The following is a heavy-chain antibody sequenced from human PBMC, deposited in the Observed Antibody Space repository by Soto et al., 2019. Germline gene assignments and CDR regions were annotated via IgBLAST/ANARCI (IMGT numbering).Heavy chain of an antibody. J-gene: IGHJ6*03. V-gene: IGHV3-48*02. CDR3: ARSGICSGQCQAYYYYYMDV. CDR1: GFTFSSYS. Sequence: PGGSLRLSCAASGFTFSSYSMNWVRQAPGKGLEWVSYISSSSSTIYYADSVKGRFTISRDNAKNSLYLQMNSLRDEDTAVYYCARSGICSGQCQAYYYYYMDVWGKGTTVTVSS. D-gene: IGHD2-15*01. CDR2: ISSSSSTI.